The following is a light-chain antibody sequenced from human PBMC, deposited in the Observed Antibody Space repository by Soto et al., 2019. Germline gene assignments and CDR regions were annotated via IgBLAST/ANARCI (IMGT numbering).Light chain of an antibody. Sequence: QSVLTQLPSASGTPGQRVTIPCSGSSSNIGSNTVNWYQQLPGTAPKLVIYSNNQRPSGVPDRFSGSKSGTSASLAISGLQSEDEADYYCVAWDDRLNGYVVFGGGTKVTVL. CDR2: SNN. CDR1: SSNIGSNT. J-gene: IGLJ2*01. V-gene: IGLV1-44*01. CDR3: VAWDDRLNGYVV.